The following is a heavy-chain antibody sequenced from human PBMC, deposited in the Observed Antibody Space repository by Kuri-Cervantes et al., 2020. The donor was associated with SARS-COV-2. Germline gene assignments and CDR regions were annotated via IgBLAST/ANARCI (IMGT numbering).Heavy chain of an antibody. Sequence: ASVKVSCKASGYTFTGYYMHWVRQAPGQGLEWMGWINPNSGGTNYAQKFQGRVTTTRDTSISTAYMELSRLRSDDTAVYYCARDLGSSSQDDYWGQGTLVTVSS. CDR1: GYTFTGYY. CDR3: ARDLGSSSQDDY. V-gene: IGHV1-2*02. J-gene: IGHJ4*02. CDR2: INPNSGGT. D-gene: IGHD6-6*01.